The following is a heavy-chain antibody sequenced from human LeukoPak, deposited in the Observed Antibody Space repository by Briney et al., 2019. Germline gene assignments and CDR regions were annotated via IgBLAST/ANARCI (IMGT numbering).Heavy chain of an antibody. CDR3: ATTVSIHYYDSTGYYKH. Sequence: GESLKISCKGSGYSFTSNWIGWVRQMPGKGLEWMGIIYPGDSDTKYSPSFQGQVTISADKSISTAYLQWSSLKASDTAMYYCATTVSIHYYDSTGYYKHWGQGTLVTVSS. CDR2: IYPGDSDT. J-gene: IGHJ4*02. CDR1: GYSFTSNW. D-gene: IGHD3-22*01. V-gene: IGHV5-51*01.